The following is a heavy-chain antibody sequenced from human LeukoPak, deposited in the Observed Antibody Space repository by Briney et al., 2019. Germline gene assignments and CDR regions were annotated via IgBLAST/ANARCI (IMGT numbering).Heavy chain of an antibody. CDR2: IYYSGST. Sequence: PSETLSLTCTVSGGSISSYCWGWIRQPPGKGLEWIGSIYYSGSTYYNPSLKSRVTISVDTSKNQFSLKLSSVTAADTAVYYCARSVRMTGTTCFDYWGQGTLVTVSS. J-gene: IGHJ4*02. CDR3: ARSVRMTGTTCFDY. CDR1: GGSISSYC. D-gene: IGHD1-20*01. V-gene: IGHV4-39*01.